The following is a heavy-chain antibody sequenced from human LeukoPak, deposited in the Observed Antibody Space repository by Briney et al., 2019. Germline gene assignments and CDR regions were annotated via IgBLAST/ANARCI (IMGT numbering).Heavy chain of an antibody. CDR3: ARASAQWSDY. Sequence: ASVKVSCKASGYTFTTYGISWVRQPPGQGLEWMGWISVYNGNTNYAQKFRGRVTMTTDTSTSTAYMELRSLRSDDTAVYYCARASAQWSDYWGQGTLVTVSS. CDR1: GYTFTTYG. CDR2: ISVYNGNT. D-gene: IGHD2-15*01. V-gene: IGHV1-18*01. J-gene: IGHJ4*02.